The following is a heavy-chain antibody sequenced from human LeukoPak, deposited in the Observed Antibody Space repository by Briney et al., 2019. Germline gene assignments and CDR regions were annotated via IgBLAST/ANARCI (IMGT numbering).Heavy chain of an antibody. Sequence: EGSLRLSCAASGFTFSSYAMHWVRQAPGKGLEWVAIISYDGSYKYYADSVKGRFTISRDNSKNTLYLQMNSLRAVDTAMYYCARREISGWYVDYWGQGTLVTVSS. CDR1: GFTFSSYA. CDR2: ISYDGSYK. V-gene: IGHV3-30*04. J-gene: IGHJ4*02. D-gene: IGHD6-19*01. CDR3: ARREISGWYVDY.